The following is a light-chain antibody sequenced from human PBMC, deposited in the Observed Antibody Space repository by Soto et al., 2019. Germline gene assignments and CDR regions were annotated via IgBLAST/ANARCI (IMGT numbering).Light chain of an antibody. CDR2: WAS. CDR1: QSVLYSSDNKNY. Sequence: DIVMTQSPDSLAVSLGERATINCKSSQSVLYSSDNKNYLAWYQQKPGQPPKLLIYWASTRESGVPDRFSGSGSGTDFTLTISSLPAEDVAVYYCQQYSSTPWTFGQGTKVEFK. CDR3: QQYSSTPWT. J-gene: IGKJ1*01. V-gene: IGKV4-1*01.